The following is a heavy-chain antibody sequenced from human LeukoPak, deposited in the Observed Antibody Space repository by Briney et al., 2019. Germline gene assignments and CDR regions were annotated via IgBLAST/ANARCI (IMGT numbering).Heavy chain of an antibody. CDR2: MNPNSGNT. CDR1: GYTFTSYD. J-gene: IGHJ6*02. D-gene: IGHD3-22*01. V-gene: IGHV1-8*01. CDR3: ARGIHYYDSSGPFDYYYYGMDV. Sequence: ASVKVSCKASGYTFTSYDIHWVRQATGQGLEWMGWMNPNSGNTGYAQKFQGRVTMTRNTSISTAYMELSSLRSEDTAVYYCARGIHYYDSSGPFDYYYYGMDVWGQGTTVTVSS.